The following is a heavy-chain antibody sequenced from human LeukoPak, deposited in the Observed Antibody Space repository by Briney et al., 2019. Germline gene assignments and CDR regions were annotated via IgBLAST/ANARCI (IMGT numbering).Heavy chain of an antibody. CDR1: GFTLISYS. CDR2: ISSSSSYI. V-gene: IGHV3-21*01. D-gene: IGHD3-22*01. CDR3: AKDYLRGSYYYDSSGPSLPDY. Sequence: GGSLRLSCAASGFTLISYSMNWVRQAPGKGLEWVSSISSSSSYIYYADSVKGRFTISRDNSKNTLYLQMNSLRAEDTAVCYCAKDYLRGSYYYDSSGPSLPDYWGQGTLVTVSS. J-gene: IGHJ4*02.